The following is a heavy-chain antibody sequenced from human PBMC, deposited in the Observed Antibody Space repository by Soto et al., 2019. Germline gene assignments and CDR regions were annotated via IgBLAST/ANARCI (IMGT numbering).Heavy chain of an antibody. CDR2: ISGRGGST. J-gene: IGHJ6*03. CDR3: AKGGDIVLVPAVYNMDV. Sequence: EVQLLESGGGLVQPGGSLRLSCAASGFTFSSYAMNWVRQAPGKGLEWVSAISGRGGSTYYADSVKGRFTITRDKSKNTLYLQMNSLRAEDTVVYYGAKGGDIVLVPAVYNMDVWGKGTTVTVSS. CDR1: GFTFSSYA. V-gene: IGHV3-23*01. D-gene: IGHD2-2*01.